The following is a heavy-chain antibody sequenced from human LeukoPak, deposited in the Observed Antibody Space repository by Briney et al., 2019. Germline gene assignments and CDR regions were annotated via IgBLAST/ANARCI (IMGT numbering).Heavy chain of an antibody. D-gene: IGHD3-22*01. V-gene: IGHV4-39*01. Sequence: SSETLSFTCTISGGSFVSFDFYWGWIRQAPGKGLEWIGSIYYSGTTSYSPSLESRVTIFGDTPKNQFSLTLSSVTAADTAIYYCARHIRDYASSRYYLAYFDFWGQGILVTVSS. CDR3: ARHIRDYASSRYYLAYFDF. CDR2: IYYSGTT. J-gene: IGHJ4*02. CDR1: GGSFVSFDFY.